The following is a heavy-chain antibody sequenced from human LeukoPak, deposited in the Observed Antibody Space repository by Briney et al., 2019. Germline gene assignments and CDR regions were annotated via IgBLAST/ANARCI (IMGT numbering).Heavy chain of an antibody. CDR1: SYSISSGYY. D-gene: IGHD3-22*01. J-gene: IGHJ4*02. CDR2: IYHSGST. Sequence: PSETLSLTCAVSSYSISSGYYWGWIRQPPGKGLEWIGSIYHSGSTYYNPSLKSRVTISVDTSKNQFSLKLSSVTAADTAVYYCASRYYNSSGYYHFDYWGQGTLVTVSS. CDR3: ASRYYNSSGYYHFDY. V-gene: IGHV4-38-2*01.